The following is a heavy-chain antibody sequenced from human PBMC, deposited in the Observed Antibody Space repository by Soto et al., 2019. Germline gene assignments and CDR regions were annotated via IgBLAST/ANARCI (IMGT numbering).Heavy chain of an antibody. CDR2: IYGGGDS. V-gene: IGHV4-4*07. CDR1: GASVINDY. J-gene: IGHJ4*02. D-gene: IGHD3-16*01. Sequence: QVHLQESGPGLVKPSETLSLSCTVSGASVINDYWSWIRQPAGKGLEWIGRIYGGGDSSQNPALKGRVTMSVDTSKNQLSLKLRSMTAADTAVYYCARDNALVEASLGFDYWGQGILVTVSS. CDR3: ARDNALVEASLGFDY.